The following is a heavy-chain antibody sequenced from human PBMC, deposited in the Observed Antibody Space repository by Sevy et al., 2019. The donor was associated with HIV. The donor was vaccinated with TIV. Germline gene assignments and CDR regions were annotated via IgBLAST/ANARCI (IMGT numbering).Heavy chain of an antibody. D-gene: IGHD3-22*01. CDR1: GSTLTKLS. CDR3: ATTKDYYDSSGSPFDY. J-gene: IGHJ4*02. Sequence: ASVKVSCKVSGSTLTKLSMHWVRQVPGKALEWMVSFDPEDGETIYARKFQGRVTMTEDTSTDTAYMVLSSLRSEDTAVYYCATTKDYYDSSGSPFDYWGQGTLVTVSS. V-gene: IGHV1-24*01. CDR2: FDPEDGET.